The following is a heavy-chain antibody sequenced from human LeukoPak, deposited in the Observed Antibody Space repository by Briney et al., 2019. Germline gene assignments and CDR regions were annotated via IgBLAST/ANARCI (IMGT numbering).Heavy chain of an antibody. CDR3: TKGGHGDY. CDR2: LSGDGSDT. D-gene: IGHD2-21*02. V-gene: IGHV3-23*01. CDR1: GFPFSTFP. Sequence: GGSLRLSCQASGFPFSTFPMSWVRQAPGKGLEWVSTLSGDGSDTYYADSVKGRFTISRNTSKNTLFLQMNSLRADDTAIYYCTKGGHGDYWGQGTMVTVSS. J-gene: IGHJ4*02.